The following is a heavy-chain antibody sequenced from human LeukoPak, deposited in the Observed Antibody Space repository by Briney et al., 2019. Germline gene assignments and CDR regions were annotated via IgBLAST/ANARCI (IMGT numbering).Heavy chain of an antibody. D-gene: IGHD3-16*01. CDR2: IYYSGST. V-gene: IGHV4-39*07. Sequence: SETLSLTCTVSGGSISSSSYYWGWIRQPPGKGLEGIGSIYYSGSTYYNPSLKSRVTISVDTSKNQFSLKLSSVTAADTAVYYCARDRALGSGKYYFDYWGQGTLVTVSA. CDR3: ARDRALGSGKYYFDY. CDR1: GGSISSSSYY. J-gene: IGHJ4*02.